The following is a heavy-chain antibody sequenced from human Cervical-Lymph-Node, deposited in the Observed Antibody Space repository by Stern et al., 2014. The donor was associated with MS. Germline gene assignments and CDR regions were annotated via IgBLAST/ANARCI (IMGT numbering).Heavy chain of an antibody. Sequence: VPLVESGGGVVQPGRSLRLSCAASGFTFSYHAMPWVRQAPGKGLERVAVISYDGSDKNDADSVKGRFTISRDNSRNTLYLQMNSLRVDDTAVYYCARGGAVATSDYYFDYWGQGILVTVSS. CDR1: GFTFSYHA. V-gene: IGHV3-30*01. CDR2: ISYDGSDK. J-gene: IGHJ4*02. D-gene: IGHD5-12*01. CDR3: ARGGAVATSDYYFDY.